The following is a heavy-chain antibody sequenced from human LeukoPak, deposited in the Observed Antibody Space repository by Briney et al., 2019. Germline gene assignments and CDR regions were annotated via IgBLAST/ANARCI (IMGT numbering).Heavy chain of an antibody. J-gene: IGHJ3*02. CDR2: IRYDGSNE. CDR3: AKDGGSDPDSFDI. V-gene: IGHV3-30*02. Sequence: GGSLRLSCAASGFTFSSYGMHWVRQAPGKGLEWVAFIRYDGSNENYADSVKGRFTISRDNTKNSLYLQMNSLRAEDTAVYYCAKDGGSDPDSFDIWGQGTMVTVSS. D-gene: IGHD2-15*01. CDR1: GFTFSSYG.